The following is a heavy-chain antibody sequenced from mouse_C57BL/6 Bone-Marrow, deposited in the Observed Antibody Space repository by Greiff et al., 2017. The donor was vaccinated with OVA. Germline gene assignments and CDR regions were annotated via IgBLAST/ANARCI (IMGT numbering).Heavy chain of an antibody. Sequence: QVQLQQSGAELVRPGTSVKVSCKASGYAFTNYLIEWVKQRPGQGLEWIGVINPGSGGTNYNEKFKGKATLTADKSSSTAYMQLSSLTSEDSAVYFCARSGYDSCYAMDYEDQGTSVTVSS. CDR2: INPGSGGT. J-gene: IGHJ4*01. CDR3: ARSGYDSCYAMDY. V-gene: IGHV1-54*01. D-gene: IGHD3-2*02. CDR1: GYAFTNYL.